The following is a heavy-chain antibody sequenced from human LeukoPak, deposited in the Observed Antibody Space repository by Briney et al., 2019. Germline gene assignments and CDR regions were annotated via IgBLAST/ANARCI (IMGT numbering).Heavy chain of an antibody. D-gene: IGHD5/OR15-5a*01. J-gene: IGHJ5*02. V-gene: IGHV3-66*02. CDR3: ARVYDYPSWFDP. CDR1: GFTVSSNY. Sequence: GGSLRLSCAASGFTVSSNYMSWVRQAPGKGLEWVSVIYSGGSTYYADSVQGRFTISRDNSKNTLYLQMNSLRAEDTAVYCCARVYDYPSWFDPWGQGTLVTVSS. CDR2: IYSGGST.